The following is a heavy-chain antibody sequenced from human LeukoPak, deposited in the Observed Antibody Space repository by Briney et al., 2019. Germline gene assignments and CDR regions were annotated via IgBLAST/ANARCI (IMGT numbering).Heavy chain of an antibody. J-gene: IGHJ2*01. CDR1: GYTFTSYA. V-gene: IGHV7-4-1*02. CDR3: ARALEAAAGPPSTGGFDL. Sequence: ASVKVSCKASGYTFTSYAMNWVGQAPGQGLEWMGWINTNTGNPTYAQGFTGRFVFSLDTSVSTAYLQISSLKAEDTAVYYCARALEAAAGPPSTGGFDLWGRGTLVTVSS. CDR2: INTNTGNP. D-gene: IGHD6-13*01.